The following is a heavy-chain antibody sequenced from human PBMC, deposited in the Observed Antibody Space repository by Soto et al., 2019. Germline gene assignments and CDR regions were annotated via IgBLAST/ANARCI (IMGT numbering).Heavy chain of an antibody. CDR1: GGSISSGGYY. CDR2: IYYSGST. V-gene: IGHV4-31*03. J-gene: IGHJ6*02. Sequence: QVQLQESGPGLVKPSQTLSLTCTVSGGSISSGGYYWSWIRQHPGKGLEWIGYIYYSGSTYYNPSLKRRVTISVDTSKNQFALKLSSVTAADTAVYYSASSSTSLGIDVWGQGTTVTVSS. D-gene: IGHD2-2*01. CDR3: ASSSTSLGIDV.